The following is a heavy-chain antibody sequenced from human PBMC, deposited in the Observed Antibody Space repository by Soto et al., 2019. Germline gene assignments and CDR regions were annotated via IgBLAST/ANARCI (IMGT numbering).Heavy chain of an antibody. Sequence: QVQLQESGPGLVKPSQTLSLTCTVSGGSISSGDYYWSWIRQPPGKGLEWIGYIYYSGSTYYNPSLTSRVTISVDTSKNQFSLKLSSVTAADTAVYYCARDRYQLLFGSDYYYGMDVWGQGTTVTVSS. V-gene: IGHV4-30-4*01. D-gene: IGHD2-2*01. CDR2: IYYSGST. CDR3: ARDRYQLLFGSDYYYGMDV. CDR1: GGSISSGDYY. J-gene: IGHJ6*02.